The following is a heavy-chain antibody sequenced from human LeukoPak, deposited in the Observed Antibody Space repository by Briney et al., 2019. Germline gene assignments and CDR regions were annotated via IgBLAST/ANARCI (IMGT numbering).Heavy chain of an antibody. D-gene: IGHD5-12*01. J-gene: IGHJ3*02. CDR2: IYYTGNT. CDR1: GGSITSYNHH. Sequence: SETLSLTCTVSGGSITSYNHHWGWIRQPPGKGREYIGLIYYTGNTYFNPSLRSRVTISVDTSKNQFSLKLNSVTAADTGIYYCARHSRSAYTGYENAFDIWGQGTMVTVSS. V-gene: IGHV4-39*01. CDR3: ARHSRSAYTGYENAFDI.